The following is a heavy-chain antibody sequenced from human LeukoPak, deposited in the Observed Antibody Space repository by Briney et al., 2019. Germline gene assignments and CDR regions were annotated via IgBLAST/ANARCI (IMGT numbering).Heavy chain of an antibody. Sequence: NSSETLSLTRTVSGASISSYYWSWVRQPPGKGLEWIGYIYYSGSTNYNPSLKSRVTISVDTSKNQFSLKLSSVTAADTAVYYCAREEIRSWFDPWGQGTLVTVSS. D-gene: IGHD5-24*01. J-gene: IGHJ5*02. CDR3: AREEIRSWFDP. V-gene: IGHV4-59*01. CDR1: GASISSYY. CDR2: IYYSGST.